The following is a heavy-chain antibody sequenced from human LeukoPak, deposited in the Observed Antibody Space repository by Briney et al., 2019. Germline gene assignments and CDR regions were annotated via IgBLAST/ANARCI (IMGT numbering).Heavy chain of an antibody. D-gene: IGHD1-26*01. CDR1: GFTLSTSGVG. CDR3: AHTNYYGASLFDP. V-gene: IGHV2-5*02. CDR2: IYGGDDD. Sequence: SGPTLVKPTQILTLTRTFSGFTLSTSGVGGGWIRQPPGKALEWLALIYGGDDDRYSPSMKSRLTISKDTSKNPVFLTMTSMHPVDTATYYCAHTNYYGASLFDPWGQGTLVTVSS. J-gene: IGHJ5*02.